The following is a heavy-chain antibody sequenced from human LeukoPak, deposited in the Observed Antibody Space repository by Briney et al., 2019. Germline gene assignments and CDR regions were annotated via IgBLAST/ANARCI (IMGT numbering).Heavy chain of an antibody. Sequence: SETLSLTCAVYGGSFSGYYWSWIRQPPGKGLEWIGEINHSGSTNYNPSLKSRVTISVDTSKNQFSLKLSSVTAADTAVYYCARQQLWTNDAFDIWGQGTMVTVSS. D-gene: IGHD5-18*01. CDR2: INHSGST. V-gene: IGHV4-34*01. J-gene: IGHJ3*02. CDR1: GGSFSGYY. CDR3: ARQQLWTNDAFDI.